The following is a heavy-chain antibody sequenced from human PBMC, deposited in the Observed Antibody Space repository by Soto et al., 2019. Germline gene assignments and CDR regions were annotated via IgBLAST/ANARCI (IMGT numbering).Heavy chain of an antibody. CDR2: IFSNDDK. D-gene: IGHD2-2*01. Sequence: QVTLKESGPVLVKPTENLTLTCTVSGLSLSNGRLGVSWIRQPPGKALEWLAHIFSNDDKSYSTSLKSRLTISKDTARSQVVLTVTNMDPVDSATYYCALIKDCSRTDCYLASFDPWGQGTLVTVSS. J-gene: IGHJ5*02. CDR1: GLSLSNGRLG. CDR3: ALIKDCSRTDCYLASFDP. V-gene: IGHV2-26*01.